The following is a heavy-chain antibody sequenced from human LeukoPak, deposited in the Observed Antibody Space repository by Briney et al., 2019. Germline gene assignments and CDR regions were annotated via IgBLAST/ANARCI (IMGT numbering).Heavy chain of an antibody. Sequence: GGSLRLSCAASGFTFSSYSMNWARQAPGKGLEWVSSISSSSSYIYYADSVKGRFTISRDNAKNSLYLQMNSLRAEDTAVYYCARLYSSSWHDYWGQGTLVTVSS. CDR1: GFTFSSYS. J-gene: IGHJ4*02. D-gene: IGHD6-13*01. CDR3: ARLYSSSWHDY. V-gene: IGHV3-21*01. CDR2: ISSSSSYI.